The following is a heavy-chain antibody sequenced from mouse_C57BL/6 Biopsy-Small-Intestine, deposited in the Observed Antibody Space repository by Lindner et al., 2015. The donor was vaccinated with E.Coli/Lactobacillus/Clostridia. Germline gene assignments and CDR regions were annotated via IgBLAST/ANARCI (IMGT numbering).Heavy chain of an antibody. D-gene: IGHD2-4*01. CDR3: ATSTEITIFGVVGPNGFDY. J-gene: IGHJ4*01. CDR2: YDPEHGGT. Sequence: SVKVSCKVSGYTLSEKGIHWVRQAPGKGLEWMGGYDPEHGGTIYAQKFQGRVIMTEDTSTDTAYMELSSLRSEDTAVYYCATSTEITIFGVVGPNGFDYWGQGTLVTVSS. CDR1: GYTLSEKG. V-gene: IGHV1-18*01.